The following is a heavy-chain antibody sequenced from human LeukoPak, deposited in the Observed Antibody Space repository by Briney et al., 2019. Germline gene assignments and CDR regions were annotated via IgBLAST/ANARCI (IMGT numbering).Heavy chain of an antibody. V-gene: IGHV4-59*01. Sequence: SETLSLTCTVSGGSISTYYWSWIRQPPGKGLEWIGYFFYSGSTNYNPSLKSRVTISVDTSKNQFSLKLSSVTAADTAVYYCARVTVSSSWVVRYYYMDVWGKGTTVTVSS. CDR2: FFYSGST. J-gene: IGHJ6*03. CDR3: ARVTVSSSWVVRYYYMDV. CDR1: GGSISTYY. D-gene: IGHD6-13*01.